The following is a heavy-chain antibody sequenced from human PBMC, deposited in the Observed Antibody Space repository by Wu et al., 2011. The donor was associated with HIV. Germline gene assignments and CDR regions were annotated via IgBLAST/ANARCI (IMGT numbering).Heavy chain of an antibody. CDR2: INPNSGDT. D-gene: IGHD3-10*01. V-gene: IGHV1-2*02. CDR3: ARTRILWFGNQALGNNWFDP. J-gene: IGHJ5*02. CDR1: GYTFSGYY. Sequence: QVHLVQSGAEVKKPGASVKVSCKASGYTFSGYYMNWVRQAPGQGLEWMGWINPNSGDTKCAQKFQGRVHMTRDTSISTAYMELSRLRFDDTAVYYCARTRILWFGNQALGNNWFDPGPGNPGHRLL.